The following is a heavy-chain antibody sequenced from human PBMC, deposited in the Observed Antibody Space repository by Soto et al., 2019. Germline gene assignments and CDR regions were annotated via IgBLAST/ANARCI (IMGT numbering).Heavy chain of an antibody. Sequence: QVKLVQSGAEVKKPGASVKVSCKASGYTFSSYGISWVRQAPGQGLEWMGWISAYNGNTNYAQKVHGRVTMTTDTSTSTAYMELRSLRSDDTAVYYCARGEAYCGGDCSDYWVQGTLVTVSS. CDR1: GYTFSSYG. V-gene: IGHV1-18*01. J-gene: IGHJ4*02. CDR3: ARGEAYCGGDCSDY. D-gene: IGHD2-21*02. CDR2: ISAYNGNT.